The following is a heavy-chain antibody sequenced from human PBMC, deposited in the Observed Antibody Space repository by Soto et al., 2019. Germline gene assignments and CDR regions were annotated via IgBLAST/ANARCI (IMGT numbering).Heavy chain of an antibody. Sequence: QVQVVESGGGVVQPGRSLRLSCAASGFTFSTYGMHWVRQAPGKGLEWVAVISYDGSNKNYADSVKGRFTISRDNSRNTLYKQIRGRSRGDRAGYYWAKDQGGGGSSSDYWGQGTLVTVSS. CDR3: AKDQGGGGSSSDY. CDR1: GFTFSTYG. D-gene: IGHD3-16*01. V-gene: IGHV3-30*18. J-gene: IGHJ4*02. CDR2: ISYDGSNK.